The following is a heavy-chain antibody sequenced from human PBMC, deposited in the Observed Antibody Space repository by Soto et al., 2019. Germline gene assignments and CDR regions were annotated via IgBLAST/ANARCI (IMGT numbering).Heavy chain of an antibody. Sequence: ETLSLTCSVSGGSISRYYWSWIRQPPGKGLEWVSTIYRDGSTYYADSVEGRFTISRDNSKNTLYLQMNSLRAEDTATYYCARGKGIGWYESSDYWGQGTLVTVSS. D-gene: IGHD6-19*01. CDR3: ARGKGIGWYESSDY. V-gene: IGHV3-53*01. J-gene: IGHJ4*02. CDR1: GGSISRYY. CDR2: IYRDGST.